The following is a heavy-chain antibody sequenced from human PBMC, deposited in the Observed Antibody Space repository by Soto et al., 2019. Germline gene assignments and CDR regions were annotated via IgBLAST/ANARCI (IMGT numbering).Heavy chain of an antibody. J-gene: IGHJ4*02. Sequence: PSETLSLTCTVSGGSVSSDSYYWSWIRQPPGKGLEWIGYIYYSGSTNYNPSLKSRVTISVDTSKNQFSLKLSSVTAADTAVYYCARALRAYCGGDCYSAYFDYWGQGTLVTVSS. D-gene: IGHD2-21*02. V-gene: IGHV4-61*01. CDR3: ARALRAYCGGDCYSAYFDY. CDR2: IYYSGST. CDR1: GGSVSSDSYY.